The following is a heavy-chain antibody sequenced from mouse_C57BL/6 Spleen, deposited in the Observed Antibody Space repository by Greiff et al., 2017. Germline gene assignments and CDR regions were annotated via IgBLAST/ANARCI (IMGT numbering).Heavy chain of an antibody. CDR3: ARGDYDPCYFDD. Sequence: QVQLQQPGAELVRPGTSVKLSCKASGYTFTSYWMHWVKQRPGQGLEWIGVIDPSDSYTNYNQKFKGKATLTVDTSSSTAYMQLSSLTSEASAVYYYARGDYDPCYFDDWGQGTTLTVSS. CDR1: GYTFTSYW. V-gene: IGHV1-59*01. CDR2: IDPSDSYT. J-gene: IGHJ2*01. D-gene: IGHD2-4*01.